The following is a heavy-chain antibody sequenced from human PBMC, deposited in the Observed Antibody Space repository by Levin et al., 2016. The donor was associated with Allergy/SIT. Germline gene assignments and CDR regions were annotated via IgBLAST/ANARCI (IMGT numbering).Heavy chain of an antibody. CDR2: ISGSGAST. Sequence: GESLKISCAASGFTFSNYGMSWVRQAPGKGLEWVSFISGSGASTRYADSVRGRFTVSRDNSKNTLYLQMDSLRAEDTAVYSCAKDRQGRSGLYGEFDTWGQGTLVTVFS. CDR3: AKDRQGRSGLYGEFDT. CDR1: GFTFSNYG. J-gene: IGHJ5*02. D-gene: IGHD6-19*01. V-gene: IGHV3-23*01.